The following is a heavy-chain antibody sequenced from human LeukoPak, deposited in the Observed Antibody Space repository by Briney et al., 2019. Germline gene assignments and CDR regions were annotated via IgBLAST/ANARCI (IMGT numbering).Heavy chain of an antibody. CDR3: AGGSSSLWAFDI. Sequence: ASVKVSCKASGFTFTGYYMHWVRQAPGHGLEWMAWINPNSGGTNYAQKFQGRVTMTRDTSISTAYMEVSRLISDDTAVYYCAGGSSSLWAFDIWGQGTMVTVSS. D-gene: IGHD6-13*01. V-gene: IGHV1-2*02. CDR1: GFTFTGYY. J-gene: IGHJ3*02. CDR2: INPNSGGT.